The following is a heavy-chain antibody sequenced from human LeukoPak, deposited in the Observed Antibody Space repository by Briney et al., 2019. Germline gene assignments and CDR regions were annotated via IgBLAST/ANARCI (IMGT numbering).Heavy chain of an antibody. CDR3: AKTTYYDFRSDYPEYYFDY. J-gene: IGHJ4*02. CDR2: ISSSGDRT. V-gene: IGHV3-23*01. CDR1: GFSLSSHA. D-gene: IGHD3-3*01. Sequence: GGSLRLSCAASGFSLSSHAMSWVRQAPGKGLEWVSSISSSGDRTYYADSVKGRFTISRDNSKNTLYLQMNSLRAEDTAVYYCAKTTYYDFRSDYPEYYFDYWGQGTLVTVSS.